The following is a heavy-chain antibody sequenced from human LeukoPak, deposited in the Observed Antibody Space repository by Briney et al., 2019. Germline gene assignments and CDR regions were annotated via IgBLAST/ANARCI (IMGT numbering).Heavy chain of an antibody. CDR1: GFTFSSYS. Sequence: GGSLRLSCAASGFTFSSYSMNWVRQAPGKGLEWVSSITGSSSYIYYADSVKGRFTISRDNAKNSLYLQMNSLRAEDTAVYYCARDQGLLAVAGFWVSAFDIWGQGTMVTVSS. CDR2: ITGSSSYI. J-gene: IGHJ3*02. V-gene: IGHV3-21*01. D-gene: IGHD6-19*01. CDR3: ARDQGLLAVAGFWVSAFDI.